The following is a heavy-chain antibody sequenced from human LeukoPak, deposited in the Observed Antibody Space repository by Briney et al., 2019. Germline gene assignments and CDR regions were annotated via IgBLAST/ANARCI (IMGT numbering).Heavy chain of an antibody. V-gene: IGHV4-39*07. J-gene: IGHJ5*02. CDR2: IYYSGST. Sequence: SETLSLTCTASGGSISSSSYYWGWIRQPPGKGLEWIGSIYYSGSTYYNPSLKSRVTISVDTSKNQFSLKLSSVTAADTAVYYCARVAYSSSWTFRGWFDPWGQGTLVTVSS. CDR3: ARVAYSSSWTFRGWFDP. D-gene: IGHD6-13*01. CDR1: GGSISSSSYY.